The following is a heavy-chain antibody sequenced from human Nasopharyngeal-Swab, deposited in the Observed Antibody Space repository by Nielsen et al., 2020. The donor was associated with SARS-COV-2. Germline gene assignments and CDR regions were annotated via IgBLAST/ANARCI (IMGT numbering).Heavy chain of an antibody. V-gene: IGHV1-69*13. CDR3: ARDPGVGSDCTNGVCYTIFDY. CDR2: IIPIFGTA. J-gene: IGHJ4*02. D-gene: IGHD2-8*01. Sequence: VKVSCKASGGTFSSYAISWVRQAPGQGLEWMGGIIPIFGTANYAQRFQGRVTITADESTSTAYMELSSLRSEDTAVYYCARDPGVGSDCTNGVCYTIFDYWGQGTLVTVSS. CDR1: GGTFSSYA.